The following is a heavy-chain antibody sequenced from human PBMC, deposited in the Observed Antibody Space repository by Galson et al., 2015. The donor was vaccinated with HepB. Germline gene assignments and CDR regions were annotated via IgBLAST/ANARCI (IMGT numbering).Heavy chain of an antibody. J-gene: IGHJ6*03. D-gene: IGHD3-10*01. CDR3: ARESGGSGSYYIRSLYYYYYMDV. CDR1: GGSFSGYY. CDR2: INHSGST. V-gene: IGHV4-34*01. Sequence: TLSLTCAVYGGSFSGYYWSWIRQPPGKGLEWIGEINHSGSTNYNPSLKSRVTISVDTSKNQFSLKLSSVTAADTAVYYCARESGGSGSYYIRSLYYYYYMDVWGKGTTVTVSS.